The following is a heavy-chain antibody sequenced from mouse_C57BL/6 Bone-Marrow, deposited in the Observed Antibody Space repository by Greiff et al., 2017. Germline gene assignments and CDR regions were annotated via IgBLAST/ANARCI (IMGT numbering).Heavy chain of an antibody. CDR2: IDPEDGET. J-gene: IGHJ1*03. V-gene: IGHV14-2*01. D-gene: IGHD2-1*01. Sequence: EVQLQQSGAELVKPGASVTLSCTASGFNIKDYYMHWVKQRTEQGLEWIGRIDPEDGETIYAPKFQGKATITADTSSNTAYLQLSSLTSEDTAVYYCASDGNHPYWYFDVWGTGTTVTVSS. CDR1: GFNIKDYY. CDR3: ASDGNHPYWYFDV.